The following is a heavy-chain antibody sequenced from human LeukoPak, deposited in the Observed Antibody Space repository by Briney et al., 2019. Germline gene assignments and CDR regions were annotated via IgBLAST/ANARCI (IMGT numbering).Heavy chain of an antibody. CDR3: ARGVTIFGVAFYGMDV. CDR2: ISSNSSYI. V-gene: IGHV3-21*01. J-gene: IGHJ6*02. Sequence: GGSLRLSCAASGFTFSSYSMNWVRQAPGKGLEWVSSISSNSSYIYYADSVKGRFTISRDNAKNSLYLQMNSLRAEDTAVYYCARGVTIFGVAFYGMDVWGQGTTVTVSS. D-gene: IGHD3-3*01. CDR1: GFTFSSYS.